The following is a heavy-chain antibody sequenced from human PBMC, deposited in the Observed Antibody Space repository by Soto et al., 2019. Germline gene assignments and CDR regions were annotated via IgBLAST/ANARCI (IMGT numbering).Heavy chain of an antibody. CDR3: AREVLLWFGELLPGGMDV. CDR1: GGSISSGGYY. J-gene: IGHJ6*02. V-gene: IGHV4-31*03. CDR2: IYYSGST. Sequence: PSETLSLTCTVSGGSISSGGYYWSWIRQHPGKGLEWIGYIYYSGSTYYNPSLKSRVTISVDTPKNQFSLKLSSVTAADTAVYYCAREVLLWFGELLPGGMDVWGQGTTVTVSS. D-gene: IGHD3-10*01.